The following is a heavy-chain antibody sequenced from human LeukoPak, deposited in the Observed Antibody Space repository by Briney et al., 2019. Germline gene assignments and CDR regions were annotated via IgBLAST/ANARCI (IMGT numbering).Heavy chain of an antibody. Sequence: GASVKVSCKASGYTFTGYYMHWVRQAPGQGLEWMGWISAYNGNTNYAQKLQGRVTMTTDTSTSTAYMELRSLRSDDTAVYYCASTRGYNFRWFDPWGQGTLVTVSS. V-gene: IGHV1-18*04. CDR2: ISAYNGNT. D-gene: IGHD5-24*01. CDR3: ASTRGYNFRWFDP. J-gene: IGHJ5*02. CDR1: GYTFTGYY.